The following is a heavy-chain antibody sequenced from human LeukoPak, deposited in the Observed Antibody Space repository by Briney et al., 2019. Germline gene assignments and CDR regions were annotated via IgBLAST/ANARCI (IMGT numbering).Heavy chain of an antibody. V-gene: IGHV4-59*08. CDR3: ARLPIAADAFDI. Sequence: SETLSLTCTVSGGSISSYYWSWIRQHPGKGLEWIGYIYYSGSTNYNPSLKSRVTISVDTSKNQFSLKLSSVTAADTAVYYCARLPIAADAFDIWGQGTMVTVSS. CDR2: IYYSGST. CDR1: GGSISSYY. J-gene: IGHJ3*02. D-gene: IGHD6-13*01.